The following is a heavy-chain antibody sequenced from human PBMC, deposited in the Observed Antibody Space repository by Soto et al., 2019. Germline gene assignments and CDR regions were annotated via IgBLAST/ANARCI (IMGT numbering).Heavy chain of an antibody. CDR1: GFTFDDYA. CDR3: AKDMSYDILTGQNCFDP. J-gene: IGHJ5*02. CDR2: ISWNSGGI. V-gene: IGHV3-9*01. D-gene: IGHD3-9*01. Sequence: EVQLVESGGGLVQPGRSLRLSCAASGFTFDDYAMHWVRLVPGKGLEWVSGISWNSGGIAYADSVKGRFTISRDNAKNSLYLQMNSLRAEDTALYYCAKDMSYDILTGQNCFDPWGQGTLVTVSS.